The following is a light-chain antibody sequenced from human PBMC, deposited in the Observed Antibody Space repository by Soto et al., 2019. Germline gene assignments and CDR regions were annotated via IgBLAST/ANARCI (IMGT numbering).Light chain of an antibody. J-gene: IGKJ1*01. V-gene: IGKV1-5*03. Sequence: IQVTQCPSTHSARLAARLTLTCRASQTISSWLAWYQQKPGKAPKLLIHKASTLKSGVPSRFSGSGSGTEFTLTISSLQPDDFATYYCQHYNSYSEAFGQGTKVDI. CDR2: KAS. CDR1: QTISSW. CDR3: QHYNSYSEA.